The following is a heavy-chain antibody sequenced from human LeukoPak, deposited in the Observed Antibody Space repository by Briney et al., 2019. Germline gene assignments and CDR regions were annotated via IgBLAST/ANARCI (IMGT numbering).Heavy chain of an antibody. CDR3: ARSSSAFDY. Sequence: SHTLTLTCAISGDSVSRNSDAWKWITQSPSRGLEWLGRTYYRSKLYSDYAVSVKSRITKNPDTSKHQFSLQLNSVTAEYSAVYYCARSSSAFDYWGQGTLVTVSS. CDR2: TYYRSKLYS. D-gene: IGHD2-2*01. CDR1: GDSVSRNSDA. V-gene: IGHV6-1*01. J-gene: IGHJ4*02.